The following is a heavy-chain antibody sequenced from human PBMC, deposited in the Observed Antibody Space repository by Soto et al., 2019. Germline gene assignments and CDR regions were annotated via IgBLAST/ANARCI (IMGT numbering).Heavy chain of an antibody. V-gene: IGHV5-51*01. D-gene: IGHD6-19*01. CDR3: ARIHSGTARPDY. CDR2: LYPGDSDT. Sequence: ESLKISCKASGYTYTNYWLGWVRQMPGKGLEWMGILYPGDSDTRYSPSFEGQVTISADKSITTAYLQWSSLRASDTAMYYCARIHSGTARPDYWGQGTQVTVSS. J-gene: IGHJ4*02. CDR1: GYTYTNYW.